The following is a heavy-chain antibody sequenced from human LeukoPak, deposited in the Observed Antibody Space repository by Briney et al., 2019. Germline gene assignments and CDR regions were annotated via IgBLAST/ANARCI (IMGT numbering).Heavy chain of an antibody. V-gene: IGHV4-59*01. D-gene: IGHD3-10*01. CDR2: IYYSGST. Sequence: SETLSLTCTVSGGSISSYYWSWIRQPSGKGLEEIGYIYYSGSTNYNPSLKSRVTISVDTSKNQFSLKLSSVTAADTAVYYCARVLIEPLWFGEPLGFDYWGQGTLVTVSS. CDR1: GGSISSYY. J-gene: IGHJ4*02. CDR3: ARVLIEPLWFGEPLGFDY.